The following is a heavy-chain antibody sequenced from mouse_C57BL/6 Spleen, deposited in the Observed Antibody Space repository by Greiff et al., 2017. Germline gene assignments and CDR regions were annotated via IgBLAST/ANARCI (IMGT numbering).Heavy chain of an antibody. CDR1: GYTFTDYY. J-gene: IGHJ2*01. CDR3: ARVDYSNYED. Sequence: VQLQQSGPELVKPGASVKISCKASGYTFTDYYMNWVKQSHGKSLEWIGDINPNNGGTSYNQKFKGKATLTVDKSSSTAYMELRSLTSEDSAVYYCARVDYSNYEDWGQGTTLTVSS. V-gene: IGHV1-26*01. D-gene: IGHD2-5*01. CDR2: INPNNGGT.